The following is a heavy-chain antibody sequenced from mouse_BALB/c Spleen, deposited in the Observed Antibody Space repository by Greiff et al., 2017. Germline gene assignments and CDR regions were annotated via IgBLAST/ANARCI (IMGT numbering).Heavy chain of an antibody. J-gene: IGHJ4*01. CDR3: AKAYYGNSLYAMDY. CDR2: IWAGGST. V-gene: IGHV2-9*02. Sequence: VMLVESGPGLVAPSQSLSITCTVSGFSLTSYGVHWVRQPPGKGLEWLGVIWAGGSTNYNSALMSRLSISKDNSKSQVFLKMNSLQTDDTAMYYCAKAYYGNSLYAMDYWGQGTSVTVSS. D-gene: IGHD2-10*01. CDR1: GFSLTSYG.